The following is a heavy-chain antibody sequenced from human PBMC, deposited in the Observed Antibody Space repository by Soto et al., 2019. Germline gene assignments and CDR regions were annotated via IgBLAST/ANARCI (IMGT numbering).Heavy chain of an antibody. Sequence: GGSLRLSCAASGFTFSRYWVSWVRQAPGKGPEWVASIKQDGSQIYYVDSVEGRFTISRDNTKSSLYLQTNSLRGEDTAVYYCAREYRWGRGTLVTVSS. CDR3: AREYR. J-gene: IGHJ4*02. CDR2: IKQDGSQI. V-gene: IGHV3-7*01. CDR1: GFTFSRYW. D-gene: IGHD1-1*01.